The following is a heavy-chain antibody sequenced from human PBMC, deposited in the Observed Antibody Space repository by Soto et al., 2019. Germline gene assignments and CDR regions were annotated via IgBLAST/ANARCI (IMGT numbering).Heavy chain of an antibody. J-gene: IGHJ3*02. D-gene: IGHD3-10*01. Sequence: SETLSLTCTVSGGSISSSSYYWGWIRQPPGKGLEWIGSIYYSGSTYYNPSLKSRVTISVDTSKNQFSLKLSSVTAADTAVYYCAASFYGSGIKGVSAFDIWGQGTMVTVSS. V-gene: IGHV4-39*01. CDR1: GGSISSSSYY. CDR3: AASFYGSGIKGVSAFDI. CDR2: IYYSGST.